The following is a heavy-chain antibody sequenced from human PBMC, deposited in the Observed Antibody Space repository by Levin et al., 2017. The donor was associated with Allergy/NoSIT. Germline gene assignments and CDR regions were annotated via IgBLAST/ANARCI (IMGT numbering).Heavy chain of an antibody. Sequence: GSLRLSCTVSGGSISSSSYYWGWIRQPPGTGLEWIGSIYYSGSTYYNGSIYYSGSTFYNPSLKSRVTISVDTSKNQSSLKASSVTAADTAVYYCARHTVTQALFDHWGQGTLVTVSS. D-gene: IGHD4-17*01. CDR3: ARHTVTQALFDH. V-gene: IGHV4-39*01. CDR2: IYYSGST. CDR1: GGSISSSSYY. J-gene: IGHJ4*02.